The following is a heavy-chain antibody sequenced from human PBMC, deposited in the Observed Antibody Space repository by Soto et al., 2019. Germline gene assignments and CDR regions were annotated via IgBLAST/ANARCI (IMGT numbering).Heavy chain of an antibody. D-gene: IGHD2-2*01. CDR1: GFTFSSYG. CDR2: IWYDGSNK. CDR3: ARGYCSSTRCRHYYYGMDV. Sequence: QVQLVESGGGVVQPGRSLRLSCAASGFTFSSYGMHWVRQAPGKGLEWVAVIWYDGSNKYYADSVKGRFTISRDNSKNTLYLQMNSLRAEDTAVYYCARGYCSSTRCRHYYYGMDVWGQGTTVTVSS. J-gene: IGHJ6*02. V-gene: IGHV3-33*01.